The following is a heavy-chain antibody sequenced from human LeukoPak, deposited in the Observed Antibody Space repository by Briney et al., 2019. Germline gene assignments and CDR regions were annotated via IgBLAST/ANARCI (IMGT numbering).Heavy chain of an antibody. J-gene: IGHJ4*02. V-gene: IGHV5-51*01. CDR2: IYAGDSDT. D-gene: IGHD6-19*01. CDR1: GYSVASHW. CDR3: ARHPSYSSGWPLDY. Sequence: GESLQSSCKGSGYSVASHWIGRVRQRPGKGLEWMGIIYAGDSDTRYSPSFQGQVTISADKSISTAYLQWSSLKASDTAMYYCARHPSYSSGWPLDYWGQGTLVTVSS.